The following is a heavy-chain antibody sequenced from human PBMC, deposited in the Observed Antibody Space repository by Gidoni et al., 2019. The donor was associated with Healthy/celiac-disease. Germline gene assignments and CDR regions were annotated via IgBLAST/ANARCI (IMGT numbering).Heavy chain of an antibody. CDR1: GFTFSSYA. J-gene: IGHJ3*02. Sequence: EVQLLESGGGLVQPGGSLRLSCAASGFTFSSYAMSWVRQAPGKGLEWVSAISGSGGSTYYADSVKGRFTISRDNSKNTLYLQMNSLRAEDTAVYYCAKDLAERSVPPPDAFDIWGQGTMVTVSS. CDR2: ISGSGGST. V-gene: IGHV3-23*01. D-gene: IGHD1-1*01. CDR3: AKDLAERSVPPPDAFDI.